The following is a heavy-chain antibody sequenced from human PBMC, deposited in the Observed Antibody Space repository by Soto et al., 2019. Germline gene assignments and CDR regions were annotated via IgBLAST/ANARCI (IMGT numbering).Heavy chain of an antibody. J-gene: IGHJ3*02. CDR2: ISGSGGNT. V-gene: IGHV3-23*01. Sequence: VQLLESGGGLVQPGGSLRLSCAASRFSFSSYAMSWVRQAPGKGLEWVSGISGSGGNTYYADSVKGQFTISRDNSKNTLYLQMNSLRAEDTAIYYCAKQPYSSGLDAFDIWGQGTMVTVSS. CDR1: RFSFSSYA. CDR3: AKQPYSSGLDAFDI. D-gene: IGHD6-19*01.